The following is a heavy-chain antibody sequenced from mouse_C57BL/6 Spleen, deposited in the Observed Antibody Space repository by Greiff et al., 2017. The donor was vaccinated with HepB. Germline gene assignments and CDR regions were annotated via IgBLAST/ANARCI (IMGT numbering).Heavy chain of an antibody. CDR2: ISGGGGNT. CDR1: GFTFSSYT. D-gene: IGHD1-1*01. Sequence: EVQWVESGGGLVKPGGSLKLSCAASGFTFSSYTMSWVRQTPEKRLEWVATISGGGGNTYYPDSVKGRFTISRDNAKNTLYLQMSSLRSEDTALYYCARHFGTTVTGYFDYWGQGTTLTVSS. J-gene: IGHJ2*01. CDR3: ARHFGTTVTGYFDY. V-gene: IGHV5-9*01.